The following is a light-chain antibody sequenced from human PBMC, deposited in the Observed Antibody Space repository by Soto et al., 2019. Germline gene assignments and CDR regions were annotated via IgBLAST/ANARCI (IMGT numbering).Light chain of an antibody. V-gene: IGLV2-11*01. J-gene: IGLJ1*01. CDR3: FSYAGNYIYV. CDR2: DVT. CDR1: SSDVGAYNA. Sequence: QSVLTQPRSVSGSPGQSVTISCTGTSSDVGAYNAVSWYQQNPGKAPKFMIYDVTKRPSGAPDRFSGSKSGNTASLTISGLQAEDEADYYCFSYAGNYIYVFGTGTKVTV.